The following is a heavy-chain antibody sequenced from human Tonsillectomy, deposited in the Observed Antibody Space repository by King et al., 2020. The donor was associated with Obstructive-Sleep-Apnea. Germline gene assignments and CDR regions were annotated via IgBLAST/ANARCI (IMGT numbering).Heavy chain of an antibody. CDR1: GFTFSSYS. Sequence: VQLVESGGGLVKPGGSLRLSCAASGFTFSSYSMNWVRKAPGKGLEWVSSISSSSSYIYYADSVKGRFTISRDNAKNSLYLQMNSLRAEDTAVYYCARDPYFYYYDSSGYGYFDYWGQGTLVTVSS. J-gene: IGHJ4*02. D-gene: IGHD3-22*01. V-gene: IGHV3-21*01. CDR3: ARDPYFYYYDSSGYGYFDY. CDR2: ISSSSSYI.